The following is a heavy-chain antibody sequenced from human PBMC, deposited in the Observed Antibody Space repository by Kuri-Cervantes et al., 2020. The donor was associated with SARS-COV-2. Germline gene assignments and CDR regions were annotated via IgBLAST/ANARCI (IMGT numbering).Heavy chain of an antibody. V-gene: IGHV3-15*01. Sequence: GESLKISCAASGFTFSNAWMSWVRQAPGKGLEWVGRIKSKTDGGTTDYAAPVKGRFTISRDDSKNTLYLQMNSLKTEDTAVYYCAKVGSGYYFDYWGQGTLVTVSS. J-gene: IGHJ4*02. CDR2: IKSKTDGGTT. D-gene: IGHD3-3*01. CDR3: AKVGSGYYFDY. CDR1: GFTFSNAW.